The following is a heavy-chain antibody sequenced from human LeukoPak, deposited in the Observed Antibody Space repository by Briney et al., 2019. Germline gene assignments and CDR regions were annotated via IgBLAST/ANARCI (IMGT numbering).Heavy chain of an antibody. V-gene: IGHV4-59*12. CDR3: ASILGYCSSTSCYYYGMDV. CDR1: GGSISSYY. CDR2: IYYSGST. D-gene: IGHD2-2*01. Sequence: SETLSLTCTVSGGSISSYYWSWIRQPPGKGLEWIGYIYYSGSTNYNPSLKSRVTISVDTSKNQFSLKLSSVTAADTAVYYCASILGYCSSTSCYYYGMDVWGQGTTVTVSS. J-gene: IGHJ6*02.